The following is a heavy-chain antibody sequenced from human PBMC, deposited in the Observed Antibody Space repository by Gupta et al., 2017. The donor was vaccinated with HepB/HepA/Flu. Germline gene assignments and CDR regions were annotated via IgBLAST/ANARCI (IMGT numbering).Heavy chain of an antibody. Sequence: QVQLVESGGGVVQPGRSLRLSCAASGFPFNTSGMHWVRQAPGKGLEWVAVIWHDGSNRYYGDSVKGRFTISRDNSKNTLYLQMNSLRAEDTAVYYCARGGSQSPRSYFDYWGQGTLVTVSS. D-gene: IGHD3-10*01. J-gene: IGHJ4*02. CDR3: ARGGSQSPRSYFDY. CDR2: IWHDGSNR. CDR1: GFPFNTSG. V-gene: IGHV3-33*01.